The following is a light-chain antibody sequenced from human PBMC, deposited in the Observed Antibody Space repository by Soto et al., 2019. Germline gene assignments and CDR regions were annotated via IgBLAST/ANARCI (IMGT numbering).Light chain of an antibody. V-gene: IGKV3-20*01. Sequence: EIVLTQSPATLSLSPGERATLSCRASQSLSGSRLAWYQQKPGLGPRVLVYGASSRAPGIPDRFSGSGSGTDFTLTISRLESEDFAVYFCQQYTDWPRTFGQGTKVDIK. J-gene: IGKJ1*01. CDR1: QSLSGSR. CDR3: QQYTDWPRT. CDR2: GAS.